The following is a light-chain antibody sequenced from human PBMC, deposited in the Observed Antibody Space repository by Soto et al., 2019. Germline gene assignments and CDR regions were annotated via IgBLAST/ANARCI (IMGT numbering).Light chain of an antibody. CDR2: DVS. V-gene: IGLV2-11*01. CDR3: CAYAGSYTYV. Sequence: QSALTQPRSVSGSPGQSVTISCTGTSSDVGGYNYVSWYQQHPGKAPKFMSYDVSQRPSGVPARFSGSKSGNTASLTSSGLQAEDEADYYCCAYAGSYTYVFGTGTKLPVL. J-gene: IGLJ1*01. CDR1: SSDVGGYNY.